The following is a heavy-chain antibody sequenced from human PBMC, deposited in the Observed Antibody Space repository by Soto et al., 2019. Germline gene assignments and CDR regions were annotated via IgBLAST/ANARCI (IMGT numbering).Heavy chain of an antibody. CDR3: AKDLSSSSGYFDY. D-gene: IGHD6-6*01. CDR1: GFTFSSYA. CDR2: ISGSGGST. Sequence: PGGSLRLSCAASGFTFSSYAMSGVRQAPGKGLEWVSAISGSGGSTYYADSVKGRFTISRDNSKNTLYLQMNSLRAEDTAVYYCAKDLSSSSGYFDYWGQGTLVTVSS. V-gene: IGHV3-23*01. J-gene: IGHJ4*02.